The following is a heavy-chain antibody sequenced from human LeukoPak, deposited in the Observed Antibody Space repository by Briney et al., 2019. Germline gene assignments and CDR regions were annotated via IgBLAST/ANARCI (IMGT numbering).Heavy chain of an antibody. J-gene: IGHJ5*02. CDR1: GGSISSGGYS. V-gene: IGHV4-30-2*01. D-gene: IGHD3-10*01. CDR2: IYHSGST. Sequence: SQTLSLTCAVSGGSISSGGYSWSWIRQPPGTGLEWIGYIYHSGSTYYNPSLKSRVTISVDRSKNQFSLKLSSVTAADTAVYYCARVSEGSHLPWGQGTLVTVSS. CDR3: ARVSEGSHLP.